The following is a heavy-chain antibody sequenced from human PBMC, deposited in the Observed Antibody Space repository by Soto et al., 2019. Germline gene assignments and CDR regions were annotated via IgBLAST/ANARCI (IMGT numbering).Heavy chain of an antibody. CDR2: IDSNDNT. D-gene: IGHD2-2*03. V-gene: IGHV4-39*01. Sequence: QLQLQESGPGLVKPSETLSLTCTVSGGSVSSNSYSWGWVRQSPGKGLEWIGTIDSNDNTHYNPPHRTLVTVSVNTSKNDFSLMLISVSSADTAVDYCAILNGYCVSAKGHAYYGMNAWGQGTTVAVAS. CDR3: AILNGYCVSAKGHAYYGMNA. CDR1: GGSVSSNSYS. J-gene: IGHJ6*02.